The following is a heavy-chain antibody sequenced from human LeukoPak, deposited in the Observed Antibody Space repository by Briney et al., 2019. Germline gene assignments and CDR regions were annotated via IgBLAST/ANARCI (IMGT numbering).Heavy chain of an antibody. V-gene: IGHV3-48*03. CDR3: AELGITMIGGV. D-gene: IGHD3-10*02. Sequence: GGSLRLSCAVSGLTVSRNYMTWVRQAPGKGLEWVSYISSSGSTIYYADSVKGRFTISRDNAKNSLYLQMNSLRAEDTAVYYCAELGITMIGGVWGKGTTVTISS. CDR2: ISSSGSTI. CDR1: GLTVSRNY. J-gene: IGHJ6*04.